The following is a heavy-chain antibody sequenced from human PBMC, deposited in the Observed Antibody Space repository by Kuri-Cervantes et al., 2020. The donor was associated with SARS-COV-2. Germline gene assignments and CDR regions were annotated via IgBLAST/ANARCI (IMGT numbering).Heavy chain of an antibody. CDR3: ARGPLDGLKIPAAFASFDY. Sequence: GESLKISCAASGFTFSSYSMNWVRQAPGKGLEWVSSISSSSSYIYYADSVKGRFTISRDNARNSLYLQMNSLRDEDTAVYYCARGPLDGLKIPAAFASFDYWGQGTLVTVSS. J-gene: IGHJ4*02. D-gene: IGHD2-2*01. CDR2: ISSSSSYI. CDR1: GFTFSSYS. V-gene: IGHV3-21*01.